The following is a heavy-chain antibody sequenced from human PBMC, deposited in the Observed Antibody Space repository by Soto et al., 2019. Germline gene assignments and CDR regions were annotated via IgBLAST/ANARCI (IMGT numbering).Heavy chain of an antibody. V-gene: IGHV1-2*02. CDR2: INPNSGGT. D-gene: IGHD3-9*01. CDR1: GYTFTGYY. Sequence: AAVKVCCEAAGYTFTGYYMHWVRQAPGQGLEWMGWINPNSGGTNYAQKFQGRVTMTRDTSISTAYMELSRLRSDDTAVYYCARVTRWLDEYVQHWGPAPLLTVS. J-gene: IGHJ1*01. CDR3: ARVTRWLDEYVQH.